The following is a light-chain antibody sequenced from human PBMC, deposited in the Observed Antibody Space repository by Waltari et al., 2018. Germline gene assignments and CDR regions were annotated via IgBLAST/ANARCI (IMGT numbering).Light chain of an antibody. CDR3: SSYRSSTTPIPV. V-gene: IGLV2-14*02. Sequence: QSALTQPASVSGSPGQSIPISCTGTSSDFGRYDLVSWSQQHPGKAPKLMIYDVTKRPSGVSSRFSASKSGNTASLTISGLQSEDEADYFCSSYRSSTTPIPVFGGGTKLTVL. CDR2: DVT. J-gene: IGLJ2*01. CDR1: SSDFGRYDL.